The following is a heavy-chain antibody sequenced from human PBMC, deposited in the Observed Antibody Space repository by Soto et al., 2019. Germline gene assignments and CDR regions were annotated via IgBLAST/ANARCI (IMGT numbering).Heavy chain of an antibody. Sequence: SETLSLTCAVYGGSFSGYYWSWIRQPPGKGLEWVGEINHSGSTNYNPSLKSRVTISVDTSKTQFSLKLSSVTAADTAVYYCGTGLITMVTLNHPITSGMDVWGQGTTVTVSS. CDR3: GTGLITMVTLNHPITSGMDV. CDR2: INHSGST. J-gene: IGHJ6*02. D-gene: IGHD3-10*01. CDR1: GGSFSGYY. V-gene: IGHV4-34*01.